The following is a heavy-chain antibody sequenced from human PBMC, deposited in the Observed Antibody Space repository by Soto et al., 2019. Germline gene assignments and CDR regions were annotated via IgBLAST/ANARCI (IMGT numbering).Heavy chain of an antibody. J-gene: IGHJ3*02. CDR3: ARGWSYGAFDI. Sequence: GRSLRLSCGASGFTFGNHWMHWVRQVPGKGLVWVSRIDSEGSTITYADSVKGRFTVSRDNAKNTLYLQLNSLRAEDTAVYYCARGWSYGAFDIWGQGTMLTVSS. CDR1: GFTFGNHW. CDR2: IDSEGSTI. V-gene: IGHV3-74*03. D-gene: IGHD3-16*01.